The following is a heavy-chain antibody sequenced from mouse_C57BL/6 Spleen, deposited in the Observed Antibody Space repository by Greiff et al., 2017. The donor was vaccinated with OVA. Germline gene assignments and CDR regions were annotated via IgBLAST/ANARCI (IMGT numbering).Heavy chain of an antibody. CDR1: GFTFSDYY. CDR2: INYDGSST. CDR3: ARDVYDYDDWYFDV. Sequence: EVNLVESEGGLVQPGSSMKLSCTASGFTFSDYYMAWVRQVPEKGLEWVANINYDGSSTYYLDSLKSRFIISRDNAKNILYLQMSSLKSEDTATYYCARDVYDYDDWYFDVWGTGTTVTVSS. V-gene: IGHV5-16*01. D-gene: IGHD2-4*01. J-gene: IGHJ1*03.